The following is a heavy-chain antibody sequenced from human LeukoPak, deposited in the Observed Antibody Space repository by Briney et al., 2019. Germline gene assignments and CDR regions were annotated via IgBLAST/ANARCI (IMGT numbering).Heavy chain of an antibody. Sequence: GGSLRLSCAASGFTLSSYWLSWVRQAPGKGLEWVPNIKQDGSEKYYVDSVKGRFTISRDNAKNSLYLQMNSLRADDTAVYYCARHPYAVLDYWGQGTLVTVSS. V-gene: IGHV3-7*01. CDR3: ARHPYAVLDY. CDR1: GFTLSSYW. J-gene: IGHJ4*02. CDR2: IKQDGSEK. D-gene: IGHD4-17*01.